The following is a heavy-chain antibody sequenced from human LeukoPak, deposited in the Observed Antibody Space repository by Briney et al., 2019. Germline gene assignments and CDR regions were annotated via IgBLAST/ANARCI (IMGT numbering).Heavy chain of an antibody. CDR1: GFTFSDYY. J-gene: IGHJ4*02. CDR2: ISSSGSTI. V-gene: IGHV3-11*01. D-gene: IGHD6-19*01. CDR3: AREAAVAGTVFDY. Sequence: GGSLRLSCAASGFTFSDYYMSWIRQAPGKGLEWVSDISSSGSTIYYADSVKGRFTISRDNAKNSLYLQMNSLRAEDTAVYYCAREAAVAGTVFDYWGQGTLVTVSS.